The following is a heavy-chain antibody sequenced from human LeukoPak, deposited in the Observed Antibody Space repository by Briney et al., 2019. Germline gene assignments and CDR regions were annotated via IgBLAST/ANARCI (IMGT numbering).Heavy chain of an antibody. J-gene: IGHJ4*02. Sequence: GGSLRLSCAASGFTVSSNYMSWVRQAPGKGLEWVSVIYSGGSTYYADSVKGRFTISRDNSKNTLYLQMNSLRAEDTAVYYCAREVYYYGSGSYSGNFDYWGQGTLVTVFS. CDR1: GFTVSSNY. V-gene: IGHV3-66*01. D-gene: IGHD3-10*01. CDR3: AREVYYYGSGSYSGNFDY. CDR2: IYSGGST.